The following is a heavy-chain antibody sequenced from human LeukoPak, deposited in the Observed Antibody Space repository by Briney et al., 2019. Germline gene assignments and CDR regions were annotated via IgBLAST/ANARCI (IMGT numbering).Heavy chain of an antibody. J-gene: IGHJ3*01. Sequence: PSETLSLTCTVSGGSITGYYWSWIRQPPGRGLEWIGYVHFSGTTSFNPSLKSRVTISVDTSKIQFSLRLSSVTAADTAVYYCAREQYLAYDVFGFWGQGAMVTVSS. CDR3: AREQYLAYDVFGF. D-gene: IGHD4-11*01. CDR2: VHFSGTT. CDR1: GGSITGYY. V-gene: IGHV4-59*01.